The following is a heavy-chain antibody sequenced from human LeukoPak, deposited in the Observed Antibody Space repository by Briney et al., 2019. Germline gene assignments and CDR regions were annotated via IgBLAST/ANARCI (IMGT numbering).Heavy chain of an antibody. CDR1: GFTFSSYS. CDR2: ISSSSSYI. J-gene: IGHJ6*03. Sequence: GGSLRLSCAASGFTFSSYSMNWVRQAPGKGLEWVSSISSSSSYIYYADSAKGRFTISRDNAKNSLYLQMNSLRAEDTAVYYCARYPYDILTGLSAYYYYYYMDVWGKGTTVTVSS. D-gene: IGHD3-9*01. V-gene: IGHV3-21*01. CDR3: ARYPYDILTGLSAYYYYYYMDV.